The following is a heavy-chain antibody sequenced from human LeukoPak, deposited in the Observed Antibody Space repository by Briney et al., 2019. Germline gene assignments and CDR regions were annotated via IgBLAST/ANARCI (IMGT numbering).Heavy chain of an antibody. CDR3: ARRRDSGSLQHFDY. Sequence: GGSLRLSCAASAFTFSTYSMNWVRQAPGKGLEWVSFISSSSSTIYYADSVKGRFTISRDNAKNSLYLQMNSLRAEDTAVYYCARRRDSGSLQHFDYWGQGTLVTVSS. J-gene: IGHJ4*02. CDR1: AFTFSTYS. V-gene: IGHV3-48*04. CDR2: ISSSSSTI. D-gene: IGHD1-26*01.